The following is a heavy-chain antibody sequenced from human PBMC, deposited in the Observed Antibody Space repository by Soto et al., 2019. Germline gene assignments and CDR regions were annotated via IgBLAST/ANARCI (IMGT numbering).Heavy chain of an antibody. V-gene: IGHV1-18*01. CDR1: GYTFTSYG. J-gene: IGHJ5*02. D-gene: IGHD3-10*01. CDR3: ARGVGSGSYYNQYNWFDP. CDR2: MNPNSGNT. Sequence: GASVKVSCKASGYTFTSYGLSWVRQAPGQGLEWMGWMNPNSGNTAYAQKLQGRVTMTTDTSTSTAYMELRSLRSDDTAVYYCARGVGSGSYYNQYNWFDPWGQGTLVTVSS.